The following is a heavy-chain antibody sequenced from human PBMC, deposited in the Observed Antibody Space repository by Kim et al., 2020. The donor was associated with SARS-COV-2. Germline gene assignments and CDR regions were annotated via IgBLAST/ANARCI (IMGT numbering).Heavy chain of an antibody. D-gene: IGHD6-19*01. CDR1: GFTFSSYA. V-gene: IGHV3-23*01. CDR2: ISGSGGST. CDR3: AKDRWRESIGWYPDAFDF. Sequence: GGSLRLSCAASGFTFSSYAMSWVRQAPGKGLEWVSAISGSGGSTYYADSVKGRFTISRDNSKNTLYLQMNSLRAEDTAVYYCAKDRWRESIGWYPDAFDFWGQGTMVTVSS. J-gene: IGHJ3*01.